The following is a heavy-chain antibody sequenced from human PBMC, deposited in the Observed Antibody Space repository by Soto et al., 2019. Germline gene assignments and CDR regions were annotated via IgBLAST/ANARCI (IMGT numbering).Heavy chain of an antibody. CDR1: GFTFSSYW. Sequence: EVQLVESGGGLVQPGGSLRLSCIASGFTFSSYWMSWVRQAPGKGPEWVANIKQDGSEKNYLASVKGRFTISRDNAKNSLYLQMNSLRAEDTAVYFCARAGGWDYWSFFDPWGQGTLVTVSS. D-gene: IGHD1-26*01. CDR3: ARAGGWDYWSFFDP. V-gene: IGHV3-7*01. J-gene: IGHJ5*02. CDR2: IKQDGSEK.